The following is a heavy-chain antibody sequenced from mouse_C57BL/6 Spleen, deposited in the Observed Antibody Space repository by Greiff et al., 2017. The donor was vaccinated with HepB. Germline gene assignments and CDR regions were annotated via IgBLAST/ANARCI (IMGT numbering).Heavy chain of an antibody. CDR1: GFTFSSYA. Sequence: EVMLVESGEGLVKPGGSLKLSCAASGFTFSSYAMSWVRQTPEKRLEWVAYISSGGDYIYYADTVKGRFTISRDNARNTLYLQMSSLKSEDTAMYYCTRESYGNSYFDYWGQGTTLTVSS. CDR2: ISSGGDYI. J-gene: IGHJ2*01. D-gene: IGHD2-1*01. CDR3: TRESYGNSYFDY. V-gene: IGHV5-9-1*02.